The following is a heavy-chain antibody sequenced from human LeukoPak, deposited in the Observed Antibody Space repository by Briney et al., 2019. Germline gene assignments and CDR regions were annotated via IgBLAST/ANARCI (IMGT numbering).Heavy chain of an antibody. CDR3: ARTIVDGGTNF. CDR1: GYTFTGYY. J-gene: IGHJ4*02. V-gene: IGHV1-46*01. CDR2: INPSGGST. D-gene: IGHD2-15*01. Sequence: GASVTVSCKASGYTFTGYYIHWMRQAPGQGLEWMGKINPSGGSTSYAQKFHGRVTMTRDTSTSTVYMELSSLRSEDTAVYYCARTIVDGGTNFWGQGTLVTVSS.